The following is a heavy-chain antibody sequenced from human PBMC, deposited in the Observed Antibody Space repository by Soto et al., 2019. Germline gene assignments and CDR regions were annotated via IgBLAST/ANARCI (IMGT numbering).Heavy chain of an antibody. CDR3: VRCGRCYTRDDFFDI. CDR2: ISAYSSPI. D-gene: IGHD2-2*02. V-gene: IGHV3-21*06. Sequence: EVQLVESGGGLVKPGGSLRLSCVDSGFTFSSYSMNWVRQAPGKGLEWVSSISAYSSPIFYADSVKGRFTISRDNAKNSLFLQMNSLRAGDTAVYYCVRCGRCYTRDDFFDIWGQGTMVIVSS. J-gene: IGHJ3*02. CDR1: GFTFSSYS.